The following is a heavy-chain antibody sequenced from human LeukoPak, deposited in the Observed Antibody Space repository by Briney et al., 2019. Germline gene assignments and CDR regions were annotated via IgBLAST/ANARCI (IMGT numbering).Heavy chain of an antibody. D-gene: IGHD6-19*01. Sequence: GGSLRLSCAASGFTFSSYEMNWVRQAPGKGLEWVSYITSSGSPIYYADSVKGRFTISRDNTKNTLYLQMNSLRAEDTAVYYCARGTGHSSGWYGGSYYYSYGMDVWGQGTTVTVSS. J-gene: IGHJ6*02. V-gene: IGHV3-48*03. CDR3: ARGTGHSSGWYGGSYYYSYGMDV. CDR2: ITSSGSPI. CDR1: GFTFSSYE.